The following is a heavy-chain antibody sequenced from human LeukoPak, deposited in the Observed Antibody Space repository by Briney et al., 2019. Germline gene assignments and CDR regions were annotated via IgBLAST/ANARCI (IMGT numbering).Heavy chain of an antibody. CDR2: IFGSGST. Sequence: SETLSLTCTVSGGSISSGNYYWTWIRQPAGEGLEWIGRIFGSGSTYYNPSLKSRVTISLDTSKNQFSLKLSSVTAADTALYYCARDIVVVDNNWFDPWGQGTLVTVSS. J-gene: IGHJ5*02. V-gene: IGHV4-61*02. D-gene: IGHD2-2*01. CDR3: ARDIVVVDNNWFDP. CDR1: GGSISSGNYY.